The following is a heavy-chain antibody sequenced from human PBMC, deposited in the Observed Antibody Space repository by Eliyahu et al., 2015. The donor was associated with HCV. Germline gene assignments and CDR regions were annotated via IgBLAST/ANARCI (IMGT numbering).Heavy chain of an antibody. J-gene: IGHJ5*02. D-gene: IGHD6-19*01. CDR2: IHYSGST. CDR1: GGSXXTXY. V-gene: IGHV4-59*01. Sequence: QVQLQESGPGLVKPSETLSLTCTVSGGSXXTXYWSWXRQPPGKGLEWIGYIHYSGSTXYNPSLKSRVTISLDTSKNQFSLNLTSVTAADTAMYYCASGGGGIAVTGTGGWFDPWGQGTLVTVSS. CDR3: ASGGGGIAVTGTGGWFDP.